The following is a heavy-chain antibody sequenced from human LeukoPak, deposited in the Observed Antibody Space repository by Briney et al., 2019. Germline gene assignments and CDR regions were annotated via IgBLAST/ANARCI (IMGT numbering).Heavy chain of an antibody. D-gene: IGHD6-19*01. V-gene: IGHV3-64D*09. CDR3: VKDREAVAGSRLDI. Sequence: GGSLRLSCSASAFTFSSYAMQWVRQAPGKGLEYVSAISSNGGRTYYADSVKGRFTISRDNSKNTLYLQMSSLRAEDTAVYYCVKDREAVAGSRLDIWGQGTMVTVSS. CDR2: ISSNGGRT. CDR1: AFTFSSYA. J-gene: IGHJ3*02.